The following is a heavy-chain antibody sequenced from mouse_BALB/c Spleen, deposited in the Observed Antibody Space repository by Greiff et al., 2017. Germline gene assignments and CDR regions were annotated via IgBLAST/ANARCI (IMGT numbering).Heavy chain of an antibody. CDR2: ISSGGST. D-gene: IGHD2-3*01. CDR1: GFTFSSYA. Sequence: EVNVVESGGGLVKPGGSLKLSCAASGFTFSSYAMSWVRQTPEKRLEWVASISSGGSTYYPDSVKGRFTISRDNARNILYLQMSSLRSEDTAMYYCAREGGDGYYFDYWGQGTTLTVSS. CDR3: AREGGDGYYFDY. V-gene: IGHV5-6-5*01. J-gene: IGHJ2*01.